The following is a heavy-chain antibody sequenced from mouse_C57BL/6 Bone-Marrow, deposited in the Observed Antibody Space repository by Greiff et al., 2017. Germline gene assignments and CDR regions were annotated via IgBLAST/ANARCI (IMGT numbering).Heavy chain of an antibody. Sequence: QVQLQQPGAELVKPGASVKLSCKASGYTFTSYWMHWVKQRPGQGLEWIGMIHPNSGSTNYNEKFKSKATLTVDKSSSTAYMQLSSLTSEDSAVYYCARQDVTLITTVAHYFDYWGQGTTLTVSS. CDR1: GYTFTSYW. V-gene: IGHV1-64*01. D-gene: IGHD1-1*01. CDR2: IHPNSGST. J-gene: IGHJ2*01. CDR3: ARQDVTLITTVAHYFDY.